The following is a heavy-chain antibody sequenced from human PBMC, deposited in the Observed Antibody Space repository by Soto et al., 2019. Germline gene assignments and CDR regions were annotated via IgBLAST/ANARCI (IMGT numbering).Heavy chain of an antibody. CDR2: ISAYNGNT. V-gene: IGHV1-18*01. CDR3: ARDWNSYGYPDAFDI. CDR1: GYTFTSYG. D-gene: IGHD5-18*01. Sequence: SGQVSCKASGYTFTSYGISWVRQAPGQGLEWMGWISAYNGNTNYAQKLQGRVTMTTDTSTSTAYMELRSLRSDDTAVYYCARDWNSYGYPDAFDIWGQGTMVTVSS. J-gene: IGHJ3*02.